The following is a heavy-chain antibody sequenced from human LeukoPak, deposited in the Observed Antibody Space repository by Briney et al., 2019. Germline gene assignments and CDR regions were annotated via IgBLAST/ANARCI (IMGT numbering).Heavy chain of an antibody. CDR3: ARAGKGDIVVVPAAHDS. V-gene: IGHV3-49*04. CDR2: IRSKGYGGTP. Sequence: GGSLRLSCTASGFTFGDCAMSWVRQAPGKGLEWVGFIRSKGYGGTPGYAASVRGRFTVSRDDSKGIAYLQMSSLKTEDTAVYYCARAGKGDIVVVPAAHDSWGQGTLVTVSS. D-gene: IGHD2-2*01. CDR1: GFTFGDCA. J-gene: IGHJ4*02.